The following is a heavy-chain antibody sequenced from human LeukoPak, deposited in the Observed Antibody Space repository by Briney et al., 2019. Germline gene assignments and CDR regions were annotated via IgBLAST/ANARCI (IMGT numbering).Heavy chain of an antibody. Sequence: SSVKVSCKASGCTFSSYAISWVRQAPGQGLEWMGGIIPIFGTANYAQKFQGRVTITADESTSTAYMELSSLRSEDTAVYYCAREKDIVVVPAATGHFDYWGQGTLVTVSS. CDR1: GCTFSSYA. D-gene: IGHD2-2*01. V-gene: IGHV1-69*13. CDR2: IIPIFGTA. CDR3: AREKDIVVVPAATGHFDY. J-gene: IGHJ4*02.